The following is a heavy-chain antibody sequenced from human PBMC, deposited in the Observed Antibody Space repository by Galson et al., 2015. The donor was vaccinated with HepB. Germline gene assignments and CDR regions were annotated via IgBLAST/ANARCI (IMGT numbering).Heavy chain of an antibody. Sequence: SVKVSCKVSGYTLTELSMHWVRQAPGKGLEWMGGFDPEDGETIYAQKFQGRVTMTEDTSTDTAYMELRSLRSEDTAVYYCATDYYGSGSYYNVDWGQGTLVTVSS. V-gene: IGHV1-24*01. CDR2: FDPEDGET. J-gene: IGHJ4*02. D-gene: IGHD3-10*01. CDR3: ATDYYGSGSYYNVD. CDR1: GYTLTELS.